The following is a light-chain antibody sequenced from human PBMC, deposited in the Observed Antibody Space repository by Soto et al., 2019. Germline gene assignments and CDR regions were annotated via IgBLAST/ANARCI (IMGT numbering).Light chain of an antibody. CDR3: QHYSSYSRT. J-gene: IGKJ1*01. CDR2: DAS. V-gene: IGKV1-5*01. CDR1: QIISNS. Sequence: DIQMSQSPSTLSASVGDRVTITCRASQIISNSLAWYQQKPGKAPKLLISDASTLERGVPSRFSGSGSGTEITLTIHRLQPDDFATYYCQHYSSYSRTVGQGTNVAIK.